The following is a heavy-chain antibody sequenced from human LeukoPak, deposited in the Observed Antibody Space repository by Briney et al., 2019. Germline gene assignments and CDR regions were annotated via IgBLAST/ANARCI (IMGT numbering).Heavy chain of an antibody. CDR1: GYTLTELS. CDR2: FDPEDGET. J-gene: IGHJ6*03. CDR3: ARDGPIFGVDTWEPYYYYYMDV. Sequence: ASVKVSCKVSGYTLTELSMHWVRQAPGKGLEWMGGFDPEDGETIYAQKFQGRVTMTEDTSTDTAYMELSSLRAEDTAVYYCARDGPIFGVDTWEPYYYYYMDVWGKGTTVTVSS. D-gene: IGHD3-3*01. V-gene: IGHV1-24*01.